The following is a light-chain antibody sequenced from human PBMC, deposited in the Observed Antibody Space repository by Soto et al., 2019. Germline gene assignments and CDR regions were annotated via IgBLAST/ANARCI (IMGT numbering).Light chain of an antibody. Sequence: QSALTQPPSASGSPGQSVTISCTGTSSDIGGNNYVSWYQQYPGKAPKVIIYEVTKRPSGVPDRFSGSKSGNTASLTVSGLQSEDEADYYCSSYAAINTFVFGTGTKLTVL. CDR2: EVT. CDR3: SSYAAINTFV. CDR1: SSDIGGNNY. J-gene: IGLJ1*01. V-gene: IGLV2-8*01.